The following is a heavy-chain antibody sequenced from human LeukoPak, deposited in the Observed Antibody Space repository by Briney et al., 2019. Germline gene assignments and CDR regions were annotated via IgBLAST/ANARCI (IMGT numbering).Heavy chain of an antibody. Sequence: SETLSLTCTVSGGSISSSSYYWGWIRRPPGKGLEWIGTIYYSGSTYYNPSLKSRVTISVDTSKNQFSLKVSSVTAADTAGYYCARHPTRGYYDSRMDRVDYWGQGTLVTVSS. D-gene: IGHD3-22*01. CDR3: ARHPTRGYYDSRMDRVDY. J-gene: IGHJ4*02. CDR2: IYYSGST. V-gene: IGHV4-39*01. CDR1: GGSISSSSYY.